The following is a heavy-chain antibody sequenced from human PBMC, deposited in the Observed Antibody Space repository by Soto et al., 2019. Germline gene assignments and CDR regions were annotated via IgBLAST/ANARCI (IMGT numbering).Heavy chain of an antibody. Sequence: QVQLVQSGAEVKKPGSSVKVSCKASGGTFSSYAISWVRQAPGQGLEWMGGIIPIFGTANYAQKFQGRVTITADESTSTAYMELSSLRSEDTAVYYCARDKGVITMVRGPTYGMDVWGQGTTVTVSS. V-gene: IGHV1-69*01. CDR3: ARDKGVITMVRGPTYGMDV. D-gene: IGHD3-10*01. J-gene: IGHJ6*02. CDR2: IIPIFGTA. CDR1: GGTFSSYA.